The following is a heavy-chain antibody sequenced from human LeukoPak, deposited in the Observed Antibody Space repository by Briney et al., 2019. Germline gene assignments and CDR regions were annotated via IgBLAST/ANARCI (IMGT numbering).Heavy chain of an antibody. CDR2: IYFSGST. Sequence: SSQTLSLTCTVSGGSISSGDHYWSWIRQPPGKGLEWIGYIYFSGSTYYNPSLKSRVTISVDMSKNQFSLKLTSVTVADTAVYYCARGSYSDYVVNYWGQGILVTVSS. D-gene: IGHD4-11*01. CDR3: ARGSYSDYVVNY. V-gene: IGHV4-30-4*01. J-gene: IGHJ4*02. CDR1: GGSISSGDHY.